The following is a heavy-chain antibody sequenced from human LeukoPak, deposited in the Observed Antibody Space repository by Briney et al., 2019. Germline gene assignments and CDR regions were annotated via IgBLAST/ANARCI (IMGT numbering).Heavy chain of an antibody. CDR3: ARGDAFSGDH. J-gene: IGHJ4*02. CDR2: IHPEGNEK. Sequence: GSLRLSCAVSGFTFSNFWMSWVRQAPGRGLGWVANIHPEGNEKYHVESVKGRFTISRDNAKNSLFLQMNGLRVEDTAVYYCARGDAFSGDHWGQGTLVTVSS. CDR1: GFTFSNFW. V-gene: IGHV3-7*04.